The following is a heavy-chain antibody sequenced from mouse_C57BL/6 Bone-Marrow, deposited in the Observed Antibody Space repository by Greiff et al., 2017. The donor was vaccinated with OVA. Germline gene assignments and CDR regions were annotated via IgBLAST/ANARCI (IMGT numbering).Heavy chain of an antibody. J-gene: IGHJ1*03. CDR3: ARSGGYYGRSYDWYFDV. CDR1: GYTFTDYN. D-gene: IGHD1-1*01. CDR2: INPNNGGT. V-gene: IGHV1-18*01. Sequence: DVQLQESGPELVKPGASVKIPCKASGYTFTDYNMDWVKQSHGKSLEWIGDINPNNGGTIYNQKFKGKATLTVDKSSSTAYMELRSLTSEDTAVYYCARSGGYYGRSYDWYFDVWGTGTTVTVSS.